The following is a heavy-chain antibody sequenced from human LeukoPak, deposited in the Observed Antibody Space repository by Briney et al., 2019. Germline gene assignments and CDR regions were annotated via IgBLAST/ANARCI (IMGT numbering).Heavy chain of an antibody. V-gene: IGHV4-4*09. D-gene: IGHD1-1*01. Sequence: SETLSLTCAVYGGSLSGYYWSWIRQPPGKGLEWIGYIYTSGSTNYNPSLKSRVTISVDTSKNQFSLKLSSVTAADTAVYYCARQKAKLETFDYWGQGTLVTVSS. J-gene: IGHJ4*02. CDR3: ARQKAKLETFDY. CDR1: GGSLSGYY. CDR2: IYTSGST.